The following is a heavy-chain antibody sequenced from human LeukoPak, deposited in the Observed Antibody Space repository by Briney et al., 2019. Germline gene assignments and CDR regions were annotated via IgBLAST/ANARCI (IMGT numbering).Heavy chain of an antibody. CDR3: ARGTYYYDSSGYRFDY. CDR2: IYYSGST. J-gene: IGHJ4*02. CDR1: GGSISSGGYY. Sequence: SEPLSLTCTVCGGSISSGGYYWSWIRQHPGKGLEWIGYIYYSGSTYYNPSLKSRVTISVDTSKNQFSLKLSSVTAADTAVYYCARGTYYYDSSGYRFDYWGQGTLVTVSS. D-gene: IGHD3-22*01. V-gene: IGHV4-31*03.